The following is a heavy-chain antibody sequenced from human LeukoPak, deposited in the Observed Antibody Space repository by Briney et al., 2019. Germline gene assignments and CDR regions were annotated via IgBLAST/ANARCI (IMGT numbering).Heavy chain of an antibody. V-gene: IGHV4-4*07. D-gene: IGHD6-6*01. CDR1: GGSISSYY. CDR2: IYTSGST. CDR3: ASENSEYSSSSPWFDP. Sequence: PSETLSLTCTVSGGSISSYYWSWIRQPAGKGLEWIGRIYTSGSTNYNPSLKGRVTMSVDTSKNQFSLKLSSVTAADTAVYYCASENSEYSSSSPWFDPWGQGTLVTVSS. J-gene: IGHJ5*02.